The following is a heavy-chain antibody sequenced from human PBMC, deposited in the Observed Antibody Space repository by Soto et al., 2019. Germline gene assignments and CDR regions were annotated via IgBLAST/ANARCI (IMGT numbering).Heavy chain of an antibody. CDR3: ARAGGYSYGTNPGNWFDP. D-gene: IGHD5-18*01. CDR1: GGSFSANH. V-gene: IGHV4-34*01. CDR2: ITLGGST. Sequence: SETLSLTCAISGGSFSANHWSWIRQSPGQGLEWIGEITLGGSTNYSPSLKSRVSISVDEGKKQFSLEMTSVTAADTAVYYCARAGGYSYGTNPGNWFDPWGQGTLVTVS. J-gene: IGHJ5*02.